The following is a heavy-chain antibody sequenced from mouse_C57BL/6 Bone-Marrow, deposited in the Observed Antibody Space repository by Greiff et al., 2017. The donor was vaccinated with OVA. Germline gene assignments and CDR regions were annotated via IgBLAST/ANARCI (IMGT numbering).Heavy chain of an antibody. V-gene: IGHV1-82*01. CDR2: IYPGDGDT. CDR3: ARRDWDGGYCDD. CDR1: GSAFSRSW. D-gene: IGHD4-1*01. Sequence: QVQLQQSGPELVQPGASVKISCKASGSAFSRSWMNWVTQRPGQGLEWIGRIYPGDGDTNSHGKFKGKATLTADKSSSTAYRQRSGLTSEYAAVYFCARRDWDGGYCDDWGTGTTVTVSS. J-gene: IGHJ1*03.